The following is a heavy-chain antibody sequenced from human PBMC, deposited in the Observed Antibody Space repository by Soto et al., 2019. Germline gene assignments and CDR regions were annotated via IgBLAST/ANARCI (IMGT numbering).Heavy chain of an antibody. CDR1: GFTFSSYA. J-gene: IGHJ4*02. CDR3: AKDPTSLVLLAVQKNDY. CDR2: VSGSGGST. V-gene: IGHV3-23*01. Sequence: GSLRLSCAASGFTFSSYAMSWVRQAPGKGLEWVSAVSGSGGSTYYADSVKGRFTISRDNSKNTLYLQMNSLRAEDTAVYYCAKDPTSLVLLAVQKNDYRGQGTLVTVSS. D-gene: IGHD1-1*01.